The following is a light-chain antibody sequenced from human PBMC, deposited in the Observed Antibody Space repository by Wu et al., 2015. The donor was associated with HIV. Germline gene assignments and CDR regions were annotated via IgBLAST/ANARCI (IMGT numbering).Light chain of an antibody. J-gene: IGKJ5*01. CDR3: QQHADWSLT. Sequence: EIVLTQSPAALSISPGERATLSCRASRSVSSAVAWYQQKPGQAPRLLIFDASTRATGIPARFTGGGSVRDYILTISSLEPEDSAVYYCQQHADWSLTFGQGTRLEIK. CDR2: DAS. V-gene: IGKV3-11*02. CDR1: RSVSSA.